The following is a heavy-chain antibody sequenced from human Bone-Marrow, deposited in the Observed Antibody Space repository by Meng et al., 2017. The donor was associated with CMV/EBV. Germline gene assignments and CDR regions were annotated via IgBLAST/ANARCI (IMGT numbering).Heavy chain of an antibody. D-gene: IGHD6-19*01. CDR1: FTYSSYA. CDR2: ISYDRSNK. J-gene: IGHJ6*02. CDR3: ARAAVAGTLYYYYGMDV. Sequence: FTYSSYAMQWVRQAPGKGLEWVAVISYDRSNKYYADSVKGRFTISRDNSKNTLYLQMNSLRAEDTAVYYCARAAVAGTLYYYYGMDVWGQGTTVTVSS. V-gene: IGHV3-30*01.